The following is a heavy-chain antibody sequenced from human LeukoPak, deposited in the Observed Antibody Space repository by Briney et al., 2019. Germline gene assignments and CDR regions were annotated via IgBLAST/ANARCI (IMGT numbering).Heavy chain of an antibody. CDR3: ARKRKAAAAFDP. CDR1: GYTFTSYD. V-gene: IGHV1-8*01. D-gene: IGHD6-13*01. Sequence: ATVKVSYKASGYTFTSYDINWVRQATGQGLEWMGWMNPNSGNTGYAQKFQGRVTMTRNTSISTAYMELSSLRSEDTAVYYCARKRKAAAAFDPWGQGTLVTVSS. CDR2: MNPNSGNT. J-gene: IGHJ5*02.